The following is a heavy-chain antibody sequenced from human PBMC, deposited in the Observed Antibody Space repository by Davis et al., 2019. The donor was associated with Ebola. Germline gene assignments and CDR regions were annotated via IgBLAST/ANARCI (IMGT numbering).Heavy chain of an antibody. CDR3: AREGGYCGGVCWFDP. CDR1: GFTFSSYA. J-gene: IGHJ5*02. CDR2: ISYDGSNK. D-gene: IGHD2-21*01. V-gene: IGHV3-30-3*01. Sequence: GESLKISCAASGFTFSSYAMHWVRQAPGKGLEWVAVISYDGSNKYYADSVKGRLTISRDNSKNTLYLQMNSLRAEDTAVYYCAREGGYCGGVCWFDPWGQGTLVTVSS.